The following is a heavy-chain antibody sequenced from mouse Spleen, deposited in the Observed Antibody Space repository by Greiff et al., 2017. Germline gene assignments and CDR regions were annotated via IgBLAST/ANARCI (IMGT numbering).Heavy chain of an antibody. D-gene: IGHD1-1*01. CDR1: GYTFTSYW. CDR3: ARSALYYYVSSPFDY. J-gene: IGHJ2*01. CDR2: INPSNGRT. Sequence: QVQLQQPGAELVKPGASVKLSCKASGYTFTSYWMHWVKQRPGQGLEWIGEINPSNGRTNYNEKFKSKATLTVDKSSSTAYMQLSSLTSEDSAVYYCARSALYYYVSSPFDYWGQGTTLTVSS. V-gene: IGHV1S81*02.